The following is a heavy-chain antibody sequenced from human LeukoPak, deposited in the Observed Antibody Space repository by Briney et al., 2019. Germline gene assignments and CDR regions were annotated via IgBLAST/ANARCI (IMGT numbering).Heavy chain of an antibody. Sequence: GGSLRLSCAASGFTFSSYAMSWVRQAPGKGLEWVSAISGSGGSTYYADSVKGRFTISRDNSKNTLYLQMNSLRAEDTAVYYCAGRYCSSTSCYFNYWGQGTLVTVSS. CDR2: ISGSGGST. CDR3: AGRYCSSTSCYFNY. V-gene: IGHV3-23*01. CDR1: GFTFSSYA. D-gene: IGHD2-2*01. J-gene: IGHJ4*02.